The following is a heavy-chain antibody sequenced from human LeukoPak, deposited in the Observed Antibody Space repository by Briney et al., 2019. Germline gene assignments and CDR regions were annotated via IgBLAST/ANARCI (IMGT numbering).Heavy chain of an antibody. Sequence: SETLSLTCAVYGGSFSGYYWSWICQPPGKGLEWIGEINHSGSTNYNPSLKSRVTISVDTSKNQFSLKLSPVTAADTAVYYCARGSAGRYFDYWGQGTLVTVSS. CDR1: GGSFSGYY. CDR3: ARGSAGRYFDY. CDR2: INHSGST. D-gene: IGHD3-10*01. V-gene: IGHV4-34*01. J-gene: IGHJ4*02.